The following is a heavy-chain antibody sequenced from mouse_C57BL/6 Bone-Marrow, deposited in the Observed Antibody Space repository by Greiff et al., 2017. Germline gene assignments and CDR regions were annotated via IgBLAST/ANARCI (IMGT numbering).Heavy chain of an antibody. J-gene: IGHJ1*03. CDR2: IYPGSGST. D-gene: IGHD2-5*01. V-gene: IGHV1-55*01. CDR3: ARPYYSNYWYVEV. CDR1: GYTFTSYW. Sequence: VQLQQSGAELVKPGASVKMSCKASGYTFTSYWITWVKQRPGQGLEWIGDIYPGSGSTNYNEKFKSKATLTVDPSSSTADMQLSSLTSEDSSVYYCARPYYSNYWYVEVWGTGTTVTGSS.